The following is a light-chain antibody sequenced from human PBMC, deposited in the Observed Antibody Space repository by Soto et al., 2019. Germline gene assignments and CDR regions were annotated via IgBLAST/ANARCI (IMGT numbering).Light chain of an antibody. CDR1: QSVYSNF. Sequence: EIVLTQSPGTLSLSPGERATLSCRASQSVYSNFLAWYQQKPGQAPRLLIYGASSRATGIPDRFSGSGSGTDLTLTISRLEPEDFAVFYCHQYCTSPITFGQRTRLEIK. V-gene: IGKV3-20*01. J-gene: IGKJ5*01. CDR2: GAS. CDR3: HQYCTSPIT.